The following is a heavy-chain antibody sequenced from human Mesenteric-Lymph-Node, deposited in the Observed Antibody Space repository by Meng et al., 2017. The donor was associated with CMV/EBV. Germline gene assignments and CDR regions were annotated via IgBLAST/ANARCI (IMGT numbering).Heavy chain of an antibody. D-gene: IGHD3-9*01. J-gene: IGHJ4*02. CDR3: ARGSSYDILTGYFDY. CDR1: GGSFSGYY. V-gene: IGHV4-34*01. Sequence: QVELHQVGAGLLKPSENLAVTCAVYGGSFSGYYLNWIRQSPEKGLEWIGEINHSGSTTYNPSFTSRIIISVDTSTNQISLNMSSVTAADTAVYYCARGSSYDILTGYFDYWGQGALVTVSS. CDR2: INHSGST.